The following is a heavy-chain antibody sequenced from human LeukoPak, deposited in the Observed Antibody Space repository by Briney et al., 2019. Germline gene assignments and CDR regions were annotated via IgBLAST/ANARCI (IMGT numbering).Heavy chain of an antibody. Sequence: SQTLSLTCAISGDSVSSNSVTWNWLRKSPSRGLEWLGRTYYRSTWYNDYAVPVRGRITVNPDTSKNQFSLHLNSVTPEDTAVYYCARRLTQYDCFDPWGQGILVTVSS. D-gene: IGHD2-2*01. CDR3: ARRLTQYDCFDP. J-gene: IGHJ5*02. CDR1: GDSVSSNSVT. V-gene: IGHV6-1*01. CDR2: TYYRSTWYN.